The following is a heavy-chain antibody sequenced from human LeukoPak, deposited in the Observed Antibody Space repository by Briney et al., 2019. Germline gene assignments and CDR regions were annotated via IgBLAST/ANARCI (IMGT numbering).Heavy chain of an antibody. CDR3: ARDRTAAAFDY. CDR1: GYTFTSYG. J-gene: IGHJ4*02. V-gene: IGHV1-18*01. Sequence: ASVKVSCKASGYTFTSYGFIWVRQAPGQGLEWMGWISAYNGNTKYAQKIQGRVTMTTDTSTSTAYMELRSLRSDDTALYYCARDRTAAAFDYWGQGTLVTVSS. D-gene: IGHD6-13*01. CDR2: ISAYNGNT.